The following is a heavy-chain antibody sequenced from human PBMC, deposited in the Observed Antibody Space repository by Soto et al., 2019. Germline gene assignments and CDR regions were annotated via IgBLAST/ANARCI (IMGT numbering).Heavy chain of an antibody. Sequence: GGSLRLSCSVSGFTLNAYSMHWVRQAPGKGLEWVAVVSFDGVNKHYRDSVKGRFTISRDIAKNMLYLQMTSLRLEDTAIYYCARDPDLIEAAGNYFDYWGQGTLVTVSS. D-gene: IGHD6-13*01. J-gene: IGHJ4*02. CDR3: ARDPDLIEAAGNYFDY. CDR1: GFTLNAYS. V-gene: IGHV3-30-3*01. CDR2: VSFDGVNK.